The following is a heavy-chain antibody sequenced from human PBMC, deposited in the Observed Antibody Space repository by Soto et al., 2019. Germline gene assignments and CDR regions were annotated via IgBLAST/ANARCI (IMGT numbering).Heavy chain of an antibody. CDR2: IYWDDDK. CDR3: AHSPFTYYYGSGSYPAEYFQH. J-gene: IGHJ1*01. CDR1: GFSLSTSGVG. Sequence: QITLKESGPTLVKPTETLTLTCTFSGFSLSTSGVGVGWIRQPPGKALEWLALIYWDDDKRYSPSLKSRLTITKDTSKNQVVLTMTHMDPVDTATYYCAHSPFTYYYGSGSYPAEYFQHWGQGTLVTVSS. D-gene: IGHD3-10*01. V-gene: IGHV2-5*02.